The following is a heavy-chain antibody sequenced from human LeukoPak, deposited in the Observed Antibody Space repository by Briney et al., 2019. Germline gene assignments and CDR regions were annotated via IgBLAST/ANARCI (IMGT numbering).Heavy chain of an antibody. V-gene: IGHV3-23*01. CDR2: ISGSGGTT. CDR1: GFTFSSYS. CDR3: AKGGSVTPSYYYYSMDV. J-gene: IGHJ6*02. D-gene: IGHD4-17*01. Sequence: GGSLRLSCAASGFTFSSYSMNWVRQAPGKGLEWVSAISGSGGTTYYADSVKGRFTISRDNSKNTLYLQMNSLRADDTAVYYCAKGGSVTPSYYYYSMDVWGQGTTVTVSS.